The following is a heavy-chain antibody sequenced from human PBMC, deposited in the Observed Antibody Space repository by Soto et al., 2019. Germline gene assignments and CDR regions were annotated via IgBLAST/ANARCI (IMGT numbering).Heavy chain of an antibody. CDR1: GYTFTSYG. Sequence: ASVKVSCKASGYTFTSYGFIWGRQAPGQGLEWMGWISAYNGNTNYAQKLQGRVTMTTDTSTSTAYMELRSLRSDDTAVYYCARAGDTSGGYLTWFDPWGQGTQVTVSS. CDR3: ARAGDTSGGYLTWFDP. CDR2: ISAYNGNT. J-gene: IGHJ5*02. V-gene: IGHV1-18*01. D-gene: IGHD3-10*01.